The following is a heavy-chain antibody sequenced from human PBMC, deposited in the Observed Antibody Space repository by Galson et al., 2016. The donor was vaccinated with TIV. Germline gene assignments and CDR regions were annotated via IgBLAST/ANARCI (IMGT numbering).Heavy chain of an antibody. CDR2: VNHSGSA. CDR3: ARMARITGPDTEYYFDF. CDR1: GGSFNYYF. J-gene: IGHJ4*02. Sequence: SETLSLTCAVYGGSFNYYFWSWIRQSPGKGLEWIGEVNHSGSANYNPPLKSRVSISVDTSKSQFSLNLNSVTAADTAVYYCARMARITGPDTEYYFDFWGQGMLVTVSS. V-gene: IGHV4-34*01. D-gene: IGHD1-14*01.